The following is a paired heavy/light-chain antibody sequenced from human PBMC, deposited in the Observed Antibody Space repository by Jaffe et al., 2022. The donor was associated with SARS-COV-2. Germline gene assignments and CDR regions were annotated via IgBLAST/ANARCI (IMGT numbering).Heavy chain of an antibody. CDR1: GGSISSSTYY. Sequence: HLQLQESGPGLVKPSETLSLTCTVSGGSISSSTYYWGWIRQPPGKGLEWIGNIYYSGTTYYNPSLKSRVTISVDTSNNQFSLNVTSVTAADTALYYCVSEGREGGYSYGPWDVWGQGTTVTVSS. CDR2: IYYSGTT. J-gene: IGHJ6*02. CDR3: VSEGREGGYSYGPWDV. V-gene: IGHV4-39*01. D-gene: IGHD5-18*01.
Light chain of an antibody. V-gene: IGKV1-39*01. CDR1: QSISSY. CDR2: AAS. CDR3: QHSYRTPPT. J-gene: IGKJ2*01. Sequence: DIQMTQSPSSLSASVGDRVTITCRASQSISSYLNWYQQKPGKAPKLLIYAASSLQSGVPSRFSGSGSGTDFTLTISSLQPEDFATYYCQHSYRTPPTFGQGTKLEIK.